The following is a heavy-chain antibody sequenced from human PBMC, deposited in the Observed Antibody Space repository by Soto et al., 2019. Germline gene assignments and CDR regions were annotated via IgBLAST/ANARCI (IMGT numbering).Heavy chain of an antibody. V-gene: IGHV4-39*01. CDR2: IYYSGST. D-gene: IGHD4-17*01. CDR3: ARLQTDTVTNDY. J-gene: IGHJ4*02. CDR1: GGSISSSSHY. Sequence: SETLSLTCTVSGGSISSSSHYWGWIRQPPGKGLEWIGSIYYSGSTYYNPSLKSRVTISVDTSKNQFSLKLSSVTAADTAVYYCARLQTDTVTNDYWGQGTLVTVSS.